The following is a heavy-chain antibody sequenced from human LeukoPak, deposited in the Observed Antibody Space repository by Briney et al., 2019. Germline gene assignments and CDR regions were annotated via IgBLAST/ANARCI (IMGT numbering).Heavy chain of an antibody. D-gene: IGHD6-6*01. CDR1: GLTFPNYW. CDR3: AREYSSSPEDYFDY. J-gene: IGHJ4*02. CDR2: INRDGSEK. V-gene: IGHV3-7*01. Sequence: PGGSLRLSCAASGLTFPNYWMTWVRLAPGKGLEWVANINRDGSEKYYGDSVKGRFTVSRNNAKNSLFLQLNSLRAEGTAVYYCAREYSSSPEDYFDYWGQGTLVTVSS.